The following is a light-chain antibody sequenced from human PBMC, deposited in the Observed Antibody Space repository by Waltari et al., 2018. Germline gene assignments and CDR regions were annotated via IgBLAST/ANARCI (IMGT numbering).Light chain of an antibody. V-gene: IGKV1-39*01. Sequence: DIHMTQSPPSLSASIGDRVTITCRASENIGSYLNWYQQKSGEVPRLLIYAASTLQSGVPPRFSGSRSGTDFTFTISSLQPEDCAVYYCQHSFETPYSFSQGTKVEIK. CDR2: AAS. CDR3: QHSFETPYS. J-gene: IGKJ2*03. CDR1: ENIGSY.